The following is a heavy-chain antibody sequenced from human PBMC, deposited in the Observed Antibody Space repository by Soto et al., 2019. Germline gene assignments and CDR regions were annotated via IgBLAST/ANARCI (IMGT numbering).Heavy chain of an antibody. CDR3: AKGTTVTPWRYLDL. J-gene: IGHJ2*01. CDR2: ISYDGGYE. D-gene: IGHD4-17*01. Sequence: QEQLVESGGGVVQPGKSLRLSCTASRFAFSSYAMHWVRQAPGKGLEWVAVISYDGGYENYADSVKGRFTVSRDNSTNTLWLQMNSLRAEDTALYYCAKGTTVTPWRYLDLWGQGTLVTVSS. CDR1: RFAFSSYA. V-gene: IGHV3-30*18.